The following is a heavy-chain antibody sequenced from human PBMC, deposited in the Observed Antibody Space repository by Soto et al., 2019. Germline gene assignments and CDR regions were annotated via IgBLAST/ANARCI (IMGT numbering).Heavy chain of an antibody. CDR1: GFTFSSYG. V-gene: IGHV3-30*03. J-gene: IGHJ4*02. Sequence: PGGSLILSCAASGFTFSSYGMHGVRQAPGKGLEWVAVISYDGSNKYYADSVKGRFTISRDNSKNTLYLQMNSLRAEDTAVYYCRGGGSVIDYWGQGTLVTVSS. D-gene: IGHD2-15*01. CDR3: RGGGSVIDY. CDR2: ISYDGSNK.